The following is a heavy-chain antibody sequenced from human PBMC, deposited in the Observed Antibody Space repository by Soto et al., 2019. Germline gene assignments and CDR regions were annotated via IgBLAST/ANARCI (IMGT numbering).Heavy chain of an antibody. CDR2: ISYSGST. V-gene: IGHV4-59*02. CDR3: ASGGQGYDFWSGYYYEDYFDY. D-gene: IGHD3-3*01. CDR1: VGSVSIYY. Sequence: ETLSLKCSFLVGSVSIYYWGWIRQPPGKGLDWIGYISYSGSTNYNPSLKNRVTISVDTSKNQFSLKLSSVTAADTAVYYCASGGQGYDFWSGYYYEDYFDYWGQGTVVTVS. J-gene: IGHJ4*02.